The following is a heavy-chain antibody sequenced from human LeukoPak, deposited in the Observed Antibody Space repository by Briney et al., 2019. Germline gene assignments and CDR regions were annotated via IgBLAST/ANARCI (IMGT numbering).Heavy chain of an antibody. D-gene: IGHD6-13*01. CDR1: GYTFTSYA. CDR3: ARGRPGAEFGSSWYINFDY. Sequence: ASVKVSCKASGYTFTSYAMNWVRQAPGQGLEWMGWISAYNGNTNYAQKLQGRVTMTTDTSTSTAYMELRSLRSDDTAVYYCARGRPGAEFGSSWYINFDYWGQGTLVTVSS. J-gene: IGHJ4*02. CDR2: ISAYNGNT. V-gene: IGHV1-18*01.